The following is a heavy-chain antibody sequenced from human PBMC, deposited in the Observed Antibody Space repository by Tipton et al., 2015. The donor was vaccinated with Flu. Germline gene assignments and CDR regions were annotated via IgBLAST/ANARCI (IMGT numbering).Heavy chain of an antibody. CDR1: GYTFTSYG. V-gene: IGHV1-18*01. D-gene: IGHD2-2*02. J-gene: IGHJ6*02. Sequence: QLVQSGAEVKKPGASVKVSCKASGYTFTSYGISWVRQAPGQGLEWMGWISAYNGNTNYAQKLQGRVTMTTDTSTSTAYMELRSLRSDDTAVYYWARDLNPDGYCSSPSGYSYGMDVWGQGTTVTVSS. CDR3: ARDLNPDGYCSSPSGYSYGMDV. CDR2: ISAYNGNT.